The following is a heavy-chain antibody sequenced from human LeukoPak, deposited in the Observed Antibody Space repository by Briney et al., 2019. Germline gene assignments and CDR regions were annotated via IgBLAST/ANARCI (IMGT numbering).Heavy chain of an antibody. D-gene: IGHD6-6*01. V-gene: IGHV4-34*01. CDR2: INHSGST. J-gene: IGHJ4*02. Sequence: SETLSLTCAVYGGSFSGYYWSWIRQPPGKGLEWIGEINHSGSTNYNPSLKSRVTISVDTSKNQFSLKLSSVTAADTAVYYCARHEGGYSSSSLYDYWGQGTLVTVSS. CDR3: ARHEGGYSSSSLYDY. CDR1: GGSFSGYY.